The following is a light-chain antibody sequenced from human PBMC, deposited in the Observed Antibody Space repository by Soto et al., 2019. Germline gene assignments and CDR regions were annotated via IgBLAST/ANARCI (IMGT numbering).Light chain of an antibody. CDR3: SSYTSISTSCV. V-gene: IGLV2-14*01. J-gene: IGLJ1*01. Sequence: QSALTQPASVSGSPGQSITISCTGTSGDIGRYDFVSWYQQHPGKAPKLIIYEVSHRPSGISDRFSGSKSVNTASLTIFGLQAEDEADYYCSSYTSISTSCVFGTGTKLTVL. CDR1: SGDIGRYDF. CDR2: EVS.